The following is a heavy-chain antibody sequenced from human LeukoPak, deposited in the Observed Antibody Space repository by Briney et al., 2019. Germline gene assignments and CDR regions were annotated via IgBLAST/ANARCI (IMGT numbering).Heavy chain of an antibody. J-gene: IGHJ4*02. CDR3: AKDFIVVVPAVDY. CDR1: RFTFSNYG. Sequence: GGSLRLSCAASRFTFSNYGMHWVRQAPGKGLEWVAFIRFDGSNKYYADSVKGRFTISRDNSKNTLYLQMNSLRAEDTAVYYCAKDFIVVVPAVDYWGQGTLVTVSS. CDR2: IRFDGSNK. D-gene: IGHD2-2*01. V-gene: IGHV3-30*02.